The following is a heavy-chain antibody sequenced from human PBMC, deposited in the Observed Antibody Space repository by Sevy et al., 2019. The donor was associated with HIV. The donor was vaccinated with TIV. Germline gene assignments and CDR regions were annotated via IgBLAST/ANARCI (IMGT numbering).Heavy chain of an antibody. CDR1: GGSISSYY. Sequence: SETLSLTCTVSGGSISSYYWSWIRQPPGKGLEWIGYIYYSGSTNYNPSPKSRVTISVDTSKNQFSLKLSSVTAADTAVYYCARAPPGSGEDYWGQGTLVTVSS. CDR2: IYYSGST. D-gene: IGHD2-15*01. J-gene: IGHJ4*02. V-gene: IGHV4-59*01. CDR3: ARAPPGSGEDY.